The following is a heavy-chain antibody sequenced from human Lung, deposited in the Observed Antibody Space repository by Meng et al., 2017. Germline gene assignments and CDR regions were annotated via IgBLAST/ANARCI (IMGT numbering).Heavy chain of an antibody. V-gene: IGHV4-34*01. CDR2: INHSGST. CDR1: GGSFSDYY. Sequence: QVPLAHGGAGLLKPSETLSLTCVVSGGSFSDYYWSWICQAPGKGLEWIGEINHSGSTNYNPSLESRATISVDTYQNNLSQKLSSVTAADSAVCYCARGPTTMAHDFDYWGQGTLVTVSS. CDR3: ARGPTTMAHDFDY. J-gene: IGHJ4*02. D-gene: IGHD4-11*01.